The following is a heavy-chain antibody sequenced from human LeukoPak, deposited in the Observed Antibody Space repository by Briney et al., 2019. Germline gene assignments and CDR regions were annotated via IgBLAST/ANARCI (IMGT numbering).Heavy chain of an antibody. D-gene: IGHD1-14*01. CDR3: ARERTRSLDY. CDR2: ISSGTSYI. V-gene: IGHV3-21*01. J-gene: IGHJ4*02. Sequence: KPGGSLRLSCAASGFTFSSYNMNWVRQAPGKGLEWVSSISSGTSYIYYADSVKGRFTISRDNAKNSLYLQMNSLRAEDTAVYYCARERTRSLDYWGQGTLVTVSS. CDR1: GFTFSSYN.